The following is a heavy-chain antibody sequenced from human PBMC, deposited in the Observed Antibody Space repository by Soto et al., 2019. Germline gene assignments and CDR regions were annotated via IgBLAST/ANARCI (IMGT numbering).Heavy chain of an antibody. V-gene: IGHV4-34*01. Sequence: LPETLSLTCAFYGGSFSGYYWSWIRQPPGKGLEWIGEINHSGSTNYNPSLKSRVTISVDTSKNQFSLKLSSVTAADTAVYYCARGGRYCSGGSCYSKRDWFDPWGQGTLVTVSS. J-gene: IGHJ5*02. CDR2: INHSGST. CDR1: GGSFSGYY. CDR3: ARGGRYCSGGSCYSKRDWFDP. D-gene: IGHD2-15*01.